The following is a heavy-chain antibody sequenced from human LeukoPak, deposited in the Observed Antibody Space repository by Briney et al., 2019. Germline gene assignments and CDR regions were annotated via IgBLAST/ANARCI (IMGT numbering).Heavy chain of an antibody. CDR2: INTNTGNP. D-gene: IGHD2-2*01. J-gene: IGHJ5*02. Sequence: ASVKVSCKASGYTFTSYAMNWVRQAPGQGLEWMGWINTNTGNPTYAQGFTGRFVFSLDTSVSTAYPQTSSLKAEDTAVYYCARLYPRYCSSTSCLNWFDPWGQGTLVTVSS. CDR1: GYTFTSYA. CDR3: ARLYPRYCSSTSCLNWFDP. V-gene: IGHV7-4-1*02.